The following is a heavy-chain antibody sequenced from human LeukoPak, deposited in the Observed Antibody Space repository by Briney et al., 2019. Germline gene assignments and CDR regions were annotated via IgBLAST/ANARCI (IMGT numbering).Heavy chain of an antibody. V-gene: IGHV6-1*01. D-gene: IGHD6-19*01. J-gene: IGHJ3*02. CDR3: XXGTXWQWLGDDAFDI. CDR2: TYYRSKWYN. Sequence: SQTLSLTCAISGDSVSSNSAAWNWIRQSPSRGLEWLGRTYYRSKWYNDYAVSVKSRITINPDTSKNQFSLQLNSVTPEDTAVYYXXXGTXWQWLGDDAFDIWGQGTMVTVSS. CDR1: GDSVSSNSAA.